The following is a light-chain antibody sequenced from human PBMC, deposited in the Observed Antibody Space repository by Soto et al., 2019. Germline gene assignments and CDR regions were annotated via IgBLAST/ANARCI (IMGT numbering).Light chain of an antibody. Sequence: QSALTQPRSVSGSPGQSVTISCTGTSSDVGGYNYVSRYQQHPGKAPKLMIYDVSKRPSGVPDRFSGSKSGNTASLTISGLQAEDEADYYCCSYAGSYTLEVFGGGTKLTVL. CDR3: CSYAGSYTLEV. CDR1: SSDVGGYNY. CDR2: DVS. J-gene: IGLJ2*01. V-gene: IGLV2-11*01.